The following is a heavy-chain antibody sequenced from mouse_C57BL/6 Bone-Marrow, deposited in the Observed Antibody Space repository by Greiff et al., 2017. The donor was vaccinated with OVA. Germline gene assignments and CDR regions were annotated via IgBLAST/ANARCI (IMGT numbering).Heavy chain of an antibody. J-gene: IGHJ3*01. CDR1: GYTFTSYW. D-gene: IGHD1-1*01. CDR3: ARRAYYYGRAWFAY. CDR2: IHPNSGST. Sequence: QVQLKQPGAELVKPGASVKLSCKASGYTFTSYWMHWVKQRPGQGLEWIGMIHPNSGSTNYNEKFKSKATLTVDKSSSTAYMQLSSLTSEDSAVYYCARRAYYYGRAWFAYWGQGTLVTVSA. V-gene: IGHV1-64*01.